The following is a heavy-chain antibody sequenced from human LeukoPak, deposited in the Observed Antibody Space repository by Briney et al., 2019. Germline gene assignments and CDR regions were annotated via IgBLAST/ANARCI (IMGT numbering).Heavy chain of an antibody. V-gene: IGHV3-13*01. Sequence: PGGSLRLSCAASGFTFIDYDMHWVRQVIGKGLEWVSAIGIRGDTHYSGSVKGRFTISRENAESSLYLQMNSLRAEDTAVSYCARGGIQVSGIDEFDYWGQGTLVTVSS. D-gene: IGHD6-19*01. CDR2: IGIRGDT. CDR1: GFTFIDYD. J-gene: IGHJ4*02. CDR3: ARGGIQVSGIDEFDY.